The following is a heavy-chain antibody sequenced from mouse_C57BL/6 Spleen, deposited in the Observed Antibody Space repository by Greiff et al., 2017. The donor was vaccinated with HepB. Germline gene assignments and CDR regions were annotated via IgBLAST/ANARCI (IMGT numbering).Heavy chain of an antibody. V-gene: IGHV5-9-1*02. Sequence: EVKLVESGEGLVKPGGSLKLSCAASGFTFSSYAMSWVRQTPEKRLEWVAYISSGGDYIYYADTVKGRFTISRDNARNTLYLQMSSLKSEDTAMYYCTRGGYDVYYAMDYWGQGTSVTVSS. CDR3: TRGGYDVYYAMDY. D-gene: IGHD2-2*01. CDR2: ISSGGDYI. CDR1: GFTFSSYA. J-gene: IGHJ4*01.